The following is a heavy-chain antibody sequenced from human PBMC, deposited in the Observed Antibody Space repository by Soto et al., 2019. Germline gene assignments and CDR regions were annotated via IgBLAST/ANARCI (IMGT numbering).Heavy chain of an antibody. CDR3: ARSVGTVVRHLDY. D-gene: IGHD4-17*01. CDR2: IYHSGST. V-gene: IGHV4-30-2*01. Sequence: SETPSLTCAVSGESISSGGYSWSWIRQPPGKGPEWIGYIYHSGSTYYNPSLKSRVTISVDRSKNQFSLKLSSVTAADTAVYYCARSVGTVVRHLDYWGQGTLVTVSS. CDR1: GESISSGGYS. J-gene: IGHJ4*02.